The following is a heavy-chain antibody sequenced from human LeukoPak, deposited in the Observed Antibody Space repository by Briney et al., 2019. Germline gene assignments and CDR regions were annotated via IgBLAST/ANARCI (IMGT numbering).Heavy chain of an antibody. CDR3: AKDRDSYGYVTSSDY. CDR1: GFTFSSYE. D-gene: IGHD5-18*01. Sequence: QTGGSLRLSCAASGFTFSSYEMNWVRQAPGKGLEWVSYISSSGSTIYYADSVKGRFTISRDNSKNTLYLQMNSLRAEDTAVYYCAKDRDSYGYVTSSDYWGQGTLVTVSS. J-gene: IGHJ4*02. CDR2: ISSSGSTI. V-gene: IGHV3-48*03.